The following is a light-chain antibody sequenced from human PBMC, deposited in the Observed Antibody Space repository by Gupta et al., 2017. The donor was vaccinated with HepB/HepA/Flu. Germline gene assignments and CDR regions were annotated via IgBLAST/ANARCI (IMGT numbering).Light chain of an antibody. V-gene: IGKV3-20*01. CDR1: QSVSSNY. CDR3: QQFGSSRT. J-gene: IGKJ1*01. Sequence: VLTHSPGTLSLSPGERATLSCRASQSVSSNYLAWYQQKPGQAPRLLIYGASSRATGIPDRFSGSGSGTDFTLISSRLEPEDFAVYYCQQFGSSRTFGQGTKVEIK. CDR2: GAS.